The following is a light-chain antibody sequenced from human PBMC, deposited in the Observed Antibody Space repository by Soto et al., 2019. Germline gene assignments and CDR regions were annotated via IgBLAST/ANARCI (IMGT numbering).Light chain of an antibody. CDR1: QSVLYSSNNRNY. Sequence: DIVMTQSPDSLAVSLGERATINCKSSQSVLYSSNNRNYLAWYQQKPGQPPKLLIHWASNRESGVPDRFSGSGSGTDFTLTISSLQAEDVEDYYCQQYYNPPFTFGRGTKVDIX. CDR2: WAS. V-gene: IGKV4-1*01. J-gene: IGKJ3*01. CDR3: QQYYNPPFT.